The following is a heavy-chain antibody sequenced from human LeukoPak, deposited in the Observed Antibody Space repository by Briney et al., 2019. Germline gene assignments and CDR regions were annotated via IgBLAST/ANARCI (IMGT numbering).Heavy chain of an antibody. V-gene: IGHV1-8*01. J-gene: IGHJ4*02. CDR3: ALVYCTSTSCPNY. Sequence: ASVKVSCKASGYTFTSYDINWVRQATGQGLEWMGWMNPNSGNTGNAQKFQGRVTMTRNTSISTGYMELSSLRSEDTAVYYCALVYCTSTSCPNYWGQGTLVTVSS. CDR2: MNPNSGNT. D-gene: IGHD2-2*01. CDR1: GYTFTSYD.